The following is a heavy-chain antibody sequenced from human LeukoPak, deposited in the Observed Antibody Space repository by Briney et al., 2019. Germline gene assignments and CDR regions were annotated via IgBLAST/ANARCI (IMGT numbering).Heavy chain of an antibody. Sequence: PSETLSLTCTVSGGSISSGGYYWSWIRQPPGKGLEWIGNIYYSGSTNYNPSLKSRVTISVDTSKNQFSLKLSSVTAADTAVYYCARLGSGYDFDYWGQGTLVTVSS. D-gene: IGHD5-12*01. J-gene: IGHJ4*02. CDR3: ARLGSGYDFDY. CDR1: GGSISSGGYY. CDR2: IYYSGST. V-gene: IGHV4-61*08.